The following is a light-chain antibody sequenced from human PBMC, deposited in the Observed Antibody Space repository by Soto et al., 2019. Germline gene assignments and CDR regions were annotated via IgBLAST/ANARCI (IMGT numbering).Light chain of an antibody. J-gene: IGLJ3*02. CDR2: DVS. Sequence: QSVLTQPAYVSGSPGQSITISCTGTSSEVGGYQYVSWYQQHPGKAPKLMIYDVSNRPSGVSNRFSGSKSGNTASLTISGLQSEDEADYYCSSYTSPSTWAFGGGTKFTVL. CDR1: SSEVGGYQY. V-gene: IGLV2-14*01. CDR3: SSYTSPSTWA.